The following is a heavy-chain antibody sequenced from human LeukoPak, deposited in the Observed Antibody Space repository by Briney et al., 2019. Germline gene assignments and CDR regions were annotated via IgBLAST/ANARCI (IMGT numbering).Heavy chain of an antibody. CDR1: GGSVFSGSDY. J-gene: IGHJ5*02. Sequence: SETLSLTCTVSGGSVFSGSDYWGWIRQPPGKGLEWIGSIYYTGSTYYNPSLKSRVTIFVDTSKNQFPLNLSSVTAADTAVYYCARGPYDSSGYLLPWGQGTLVTVSS. CDR2: IYYTGST. D-gene: IGHD3-22*01. CDR3: ARGPYDSSGYLLP. V-gene: IGHV4-39*01.